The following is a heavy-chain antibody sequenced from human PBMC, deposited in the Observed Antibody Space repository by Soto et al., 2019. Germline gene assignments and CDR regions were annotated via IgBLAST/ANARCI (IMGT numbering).Heavy chain of an antibody. D-gene: IGHD3-9*01. CDR2: ISNNASDT. CDR1: GFTFSDYT. J-gene: IGHJ4*02. V-gene: IGHV3-64D*08. CDR3: VKEVGNCCDWSYYFDY. Sequence: GESLKISCSASGFTFSDYTLHWVRQAPGRGLEFVSAISNNASDTYYADSVRGRFTISRDNSKNSLYLQMSSLTLEDTAVYYCVKEVGNCCDWSYYFDYWGQGGVVTGSS.